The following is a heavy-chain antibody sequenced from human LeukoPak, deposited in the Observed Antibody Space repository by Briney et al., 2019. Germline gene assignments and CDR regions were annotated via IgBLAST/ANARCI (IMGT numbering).Heavy chain of an antibody. Sequence: GGSLRLSCAAPGFTFSSYWMSWVRQAPGKGLEWVANIKQDGSEKYYVDSVKGRFTISRDNAKNSPYLQMNSLRAEDTAVYYCARDCSGGSCYSDAFDIWGQGTMVTVSS. CDR2: IKQDGSEK. V-gene: IGHV3-7*01. CDR1: GFTFSSYW. D-gene: IGHD2-15*01. J-gene: IGHJ3*02. CDR3: ARDCSGGSCYSDAFDI.